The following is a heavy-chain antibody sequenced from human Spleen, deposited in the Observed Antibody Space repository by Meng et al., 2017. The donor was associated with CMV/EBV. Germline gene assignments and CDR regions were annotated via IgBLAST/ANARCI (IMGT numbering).Heavy chain of an antibody. CDR3: VRGRVRDYPLTF. CDR2: IVPFGALT. V-gene: IGHV1-69*02. D-gene: IGHD3-16*01. Sequence: KASGGTISSYNINWVRQAPGQGLGWMVRIVPFGALTNDRHKFQGSVTIIADKSTNTAYMELSTLTSEDTAVYYCVRGRVRDYPLTFWGQGTLVTVSS. J-gene: IGHJ4*02. CDR1: GGTISSYN.